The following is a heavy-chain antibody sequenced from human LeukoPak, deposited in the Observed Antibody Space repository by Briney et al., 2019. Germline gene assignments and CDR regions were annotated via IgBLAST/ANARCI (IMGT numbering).Heavy chain of an antibody. Sequence: GRSLRLSCAASGFTFSSHAMHWVRQAPGKGLEWVAVISYDGSNKNYADSVKGRFTISRDNSKNTLHLQMNSLRAEDTAVYYCARDRYDILTGYPKVYGMDVWGQGTTVTVSS. J-gene: IGHJ6*02. CDR1: GFTFSSHA. CDR2: ISYDGSNK. D-gene: IGHD3-9*01. CDR3: ARDRYDILTGYPKVYGMDV. V-gene: IGHV3-30-3*01.